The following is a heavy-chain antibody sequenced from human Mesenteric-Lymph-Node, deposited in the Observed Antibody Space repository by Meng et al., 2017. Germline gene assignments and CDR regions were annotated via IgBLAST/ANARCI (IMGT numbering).Heavy chain of an antibody. D-gene: IGHD6-13*01. CDR3: ARTGGRTLGAAADPGAFDI. V-gene: IGHV4-4*07. Sequence: GSLRLSCTVSGGSISSYYWSWIRQPAGKGLEWIGRIYTSGSTYYNPSLKSRVTISVDTSKNQFSLKLSSVTAADTAVYYCARTGGRTLGAAADPGAFDIWGQGTMVTVSS. J-gene: IGHJ3*02. CDR1: GGSISSYY. CDR2: IYTSGST.